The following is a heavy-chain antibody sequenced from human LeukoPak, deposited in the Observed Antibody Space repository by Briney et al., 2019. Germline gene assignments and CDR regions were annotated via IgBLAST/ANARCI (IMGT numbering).Heavy chain of an antibody. CDR3: ARVHCSSTSCYSRPLNY. Sequence: RASVKVSCKASGGTFSSYAISWVRQAPGQGLEWMGGIIPIFGTANYAQEFQGRVTITTDESTSTAYMELSSLRSEDTAVYYCARVHCSSTSCYSRPLNYWGQGTLVTVSS. D-gene: IGHD2-2*01. CDR1: GGTFSSYA. V-gene: IGHV1-69*05. J-gene: IGHJ4*02. CDR2: IIPIFGTA.